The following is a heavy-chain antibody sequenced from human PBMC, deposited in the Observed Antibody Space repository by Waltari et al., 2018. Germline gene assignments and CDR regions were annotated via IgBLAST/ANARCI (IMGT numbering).Heavy chain of an antibody. CDR3: AKSPNWNYYYGMDV. J-gene: IGHJ6*02. Sequence: EVQLLESGGGLVQPGGSLRLSCAASGFTFSSYAMSWVRQAPGKGLEWVPAISGSGGSTYYADSVKGRFTISRDNSKNTLYLQMNSLRAEDTAVYYCAKSPNWNYYYGMDVWGQGTTVTVSS. V-gene: IGHV3-23*01. CDR2: ISGSGGST. D-gene: IGHD1-20*01. CDR1: GFTFSSYA.